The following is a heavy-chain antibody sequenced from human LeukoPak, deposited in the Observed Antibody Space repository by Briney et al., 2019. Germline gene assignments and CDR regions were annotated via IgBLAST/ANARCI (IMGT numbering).Heavy chain of an antibody. CDR3: ARARISGWYSAQHSLFDY. CDR1: GFTFSTFA. V-gene: IGHV4-34*01. J-gene: IGHJ4*02. CDR2: INHSGST. Sequence: PGGSLRLSCVASGFTFSTFAMIWVRQPPGKGLEWIGEINHSGSTNYNPSLKSRVTISVDTSKNQFSLKLSSVTAADTAVYYCARARISGWYSAQHSLFDYWGQGTLVTVSS. D-gene: IGHD6-19*01.